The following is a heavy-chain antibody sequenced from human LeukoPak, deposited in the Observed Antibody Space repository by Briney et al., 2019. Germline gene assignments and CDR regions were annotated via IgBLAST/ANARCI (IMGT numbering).Heavy chain of an antibody. J-gene: IGHJ5*02. D-gene: IGHD1-20*01. CDR1: GGSFSGYY. Sequence: SETLSLTCAVYGGSFSGYYWSWIRQPAGKGLEWIGRIYTSGSTNYNPSLKSRVTISVDTSKNQFSLKLSSVTAADTAVYYCARARTSITGTTSGWFDPWGQGTLVTVSS. CDR2: IYTSGST. V-gene: IGHV4-59*10. CDR3: ARARTSITGTTSGWFDP.